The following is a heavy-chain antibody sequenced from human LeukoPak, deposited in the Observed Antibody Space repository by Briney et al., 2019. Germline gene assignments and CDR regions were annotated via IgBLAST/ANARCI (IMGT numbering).Heavy chain of an antibody. CDR3: ARQIASAGTAGFDF. Sequence: SETLSLTCTVSGGSISSYYWSWIRQPAGKGLEWIGRIYSTGSTNYNPSLKSRVTMSVDTSKNQFSLRLRSATAADTAVYYCARQIASAGTAGFDFWGQGALVTVSS. V-gene: IGHV4-4*07. J-gene: IGHJ4*02. CDR2: IYSTGST. D-gene: IGHD6-13*01. CDR1: GGSISSYY.